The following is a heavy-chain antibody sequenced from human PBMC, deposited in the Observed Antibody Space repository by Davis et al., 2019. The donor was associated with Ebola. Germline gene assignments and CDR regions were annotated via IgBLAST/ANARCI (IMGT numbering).Heavy chain of an antibody. CDR2: IYYSGST. V-gene: IGHV4-39*07. D-gene: IGHD3-10*01. CDR3: ASGGWVYGSGKVTDY. J-gene: IGHJ4*02. CDR1: GGSISSSSYY. Sequence: SETLSLTCTVSGGSISSSSYYWGWIRQPPGKGLEWIGSIYYSGSTNYNPSLKSRVTISVDTSKNQFSLKLSSVTAADTAVYYCASGGWVYGSGKVTDYWGQGTLATVSS.